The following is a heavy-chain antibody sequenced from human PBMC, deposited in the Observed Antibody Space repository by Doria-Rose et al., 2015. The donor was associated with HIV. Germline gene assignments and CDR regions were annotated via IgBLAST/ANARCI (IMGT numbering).Heavy chain of an antibody. CDR3: ATGVTLDY. Sequence: EVQLVKSGGGLVRPGGSLRLSCATSGFTFSSHRVSWVRQAPGKGLEWVSSISSTSAYINYADSVRGRFTISRDNARNSLYLQMDSLRAEDTAIYYCATGVTLDYWGQGTLVTVSS. CDR2: ISSTSAYI. J-gene: IGHJ4*02. V-gene: IGHV3-21*01. D-gene: IGHD3-10*01. CDR1: GFTFSSHR.